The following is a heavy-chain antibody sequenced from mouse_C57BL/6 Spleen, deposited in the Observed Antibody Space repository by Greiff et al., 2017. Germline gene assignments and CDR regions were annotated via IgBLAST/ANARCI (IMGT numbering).Heavy chain of an antibody. J-gene: IGHJ1*03. CDR1: GYSITSGYY. CDR2: ISYDGSN. D-gene: IGHD1-1*01. V-gene: IGHV3-6*01. Sequence: ESGPGLVKPSQSLSLTCSVTGYSITSGYYWNWIRQFPGNKLEWMGYISYDGSNNYNPSLKNRISITRDTSKNQFFLKLNSVTTEDTSTYYGARAPAYYGSSSLYFDVWGTGTTVTVSS. CDR3: ARAPAYYGSSSLYFDV.